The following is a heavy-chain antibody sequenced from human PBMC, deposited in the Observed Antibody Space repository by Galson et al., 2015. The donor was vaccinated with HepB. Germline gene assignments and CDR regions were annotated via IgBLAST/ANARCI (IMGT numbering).Heavy chain of an antibody. CDR2: INTNTGNP. J-gene: IGHJ6*02. CDR3: ARGGYCSSTSCPGDYYYYGMDV. V-gene: IGHV7-4-1*02. CDR1: GYTFTSYA. D-gene: IGHD2-2*01. Sequence: SVKVSCKASGYTFTSYAMNWVRQAPGQGLEWMGWINTNTGNPTYAQGFTGRFVFSLDTSVSTAYLQISSLKAEDTAVYYCARGGYCSSTSCPGDYYYYGMDVWGQGTTVTVSS.